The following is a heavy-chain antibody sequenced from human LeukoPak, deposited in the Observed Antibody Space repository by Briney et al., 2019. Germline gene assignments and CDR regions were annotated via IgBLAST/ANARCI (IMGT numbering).Heavy chain of an antibody. V-gene: IGHV1-2*02. CDR3: ARGRRDNSGFYSFHYYGLDF. CDR2: IRTYNGGT. J-gene: IGHJ6*02. D-gene: IGHD3-22*01. CDR1: GYTFSGYY. Sequence: ASVTVSCKASGYTFSGYYIHWVRQAPGQRPEWMGWIRTYNGGTNYAEKFQGRVSMTRDTSVSTAYMELSRLTSDDTAVYYCARGRRDNSGFYSFHYYGLDFWGQGTTVAVSS.